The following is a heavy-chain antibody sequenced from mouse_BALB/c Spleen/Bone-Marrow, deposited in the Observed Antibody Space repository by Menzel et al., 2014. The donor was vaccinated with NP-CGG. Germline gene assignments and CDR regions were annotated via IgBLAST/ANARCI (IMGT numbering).Heavy chain of an antibody. CDR1: GYTFTDYS. Sequence: VQLQQSGAELVWPGVSVKISCKGSGYTFTDYSIHWVRQSHAKSLEWIGVISTYYGDANYNQKFKGKATMTVDKSSSTAYMELVRPTSEDSAIYYCARRGSMDYWGQGTSVTVSS. CDR3: ARRGSMDY. J-gene: IGHJ4*01. V-gene: IGHV1-67*01. CDR2: ISTYYGDA.